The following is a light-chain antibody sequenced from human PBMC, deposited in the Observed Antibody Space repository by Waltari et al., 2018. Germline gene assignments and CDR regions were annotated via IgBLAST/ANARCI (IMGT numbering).Light chain of an antibody. CDR1: QGVGYTY. V-gene: IGKV3-20*01. Sequence: EFVLTQSPGTLSSSPGERATLSCRASQGVGYTYLAWYQQKPGQAPRLLIYGSSRRATGIPDRFTGSGFGTDFTLTISRLEPEDFAVYYCHHSGSSPYTFGQGTKLEIK. CDR2: GSS. CDR3: HHSGSSPYT. J-gene: IGKJ2*01.